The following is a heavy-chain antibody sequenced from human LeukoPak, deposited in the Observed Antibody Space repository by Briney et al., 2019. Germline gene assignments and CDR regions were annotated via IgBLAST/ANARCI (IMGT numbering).Heavy chain of an antibody. CDR2: ISSDNSYI. J-gene: IGHJ4*02. CDR3: ARGGSYYFDY. CDR1: GFTFSSYT. V-gene: IGHV3-21*01. Sequence: GGSLRLSCAASGFTFSSYTLNWVRQAPGMGLEWVSSISSDNSYIYYKDSLKGRLTISRDNAKNSLYLQMNSLRAEDTAVYYCARGGSYYFDYWGQGTLVTVSS. D-gene: IGHD1-26*01.